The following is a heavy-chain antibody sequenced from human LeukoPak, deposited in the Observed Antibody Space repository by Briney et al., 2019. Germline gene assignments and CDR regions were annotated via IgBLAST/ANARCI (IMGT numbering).Heavy chain of an antibody. CDR2: IIPILGIA. D-gene: IGHD6-13*01. J-gene: IGHJ6*02. V-gene: IGHV1-69*04. CDR3: ARIVAAGLQNLYYYGMDV. Sequence: SVKVSCKASGGTFSSYAISWVRQAPGQGLEWMGRIIPILGIANYAQKFQGRVTITADKSTSTAYMELSSLRSEDTAVYYCARIVAAGLQNLYYYGMDVWGQGTTVTVSS. CDR1: GGTFSSYA.